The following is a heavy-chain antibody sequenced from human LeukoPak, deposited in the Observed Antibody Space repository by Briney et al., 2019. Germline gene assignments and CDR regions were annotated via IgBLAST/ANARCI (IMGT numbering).Heavy chain of an antibody. CDR3: ARGGSVAY. CDR1: GFTFSNAW. V-gene: IGHV3-21*01. J-gene: IGHJ4*02. CDR2: ISSSSSYI. Sequence: GGSLRLSCAASGFTFSNAWMSYVRQAPGKGLEWVSSISSSSSYIYYADSVKGRFTISRDNAKNSLYLQMNSLRAEDTAVYYCARGGSVAYWGQGTLVTVSS. D-gene: IGHD3-10*01.